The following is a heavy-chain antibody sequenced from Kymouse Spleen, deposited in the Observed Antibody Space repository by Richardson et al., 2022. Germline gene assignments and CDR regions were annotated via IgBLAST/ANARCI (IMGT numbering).Heavy chain of an antibody. D-gene: IGHD1-14*01. CDR1: GFTFSSYG. J-gene: IGHJ4*02. V-gene: IGHV3-30*18. CDR2: ISYDGSNK. CDR3: AKDDPELGPIDY. Sequence: QVQLVESGGGVVQPGRSLRLSCAASGFTFSSYGMHWVRQAPGKGLEWVAVISYDGSNKYYADSVKGRFTISRDNSKNTLYLQMNSLRAEDTAVYYCAKDDPELGPIDYWGQGTLVTVSS.